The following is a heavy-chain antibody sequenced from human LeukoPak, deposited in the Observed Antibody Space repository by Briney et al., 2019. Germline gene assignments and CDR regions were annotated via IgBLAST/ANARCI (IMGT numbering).Heavy chain of an antibody. V-gene: IGHV1-18*01. Sequence: GASVKVFCKASGYTFTSYGISWVRQAPGQGLEWMGWISAYNGNTNYAQQPQGRGTMTTDTSTSTAYMELRSLRSDDTAVYYCARDQYYYDSSGYYGYWGQRTLVTVSS. J-gene: IGHJ4*02. D-gene: IGHD3-22*01. CDR1: GYTFTSYG. CDR3: ARDQYYYDSSGYYGY. CDR2: ISAYNGNT.